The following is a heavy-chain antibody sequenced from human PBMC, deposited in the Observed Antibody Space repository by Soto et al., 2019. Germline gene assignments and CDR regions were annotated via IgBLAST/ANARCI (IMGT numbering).Heavy chain of an antibody. CDR3: ARGAVTTFYYFDY. Sequence: ASVKVSCKASGGTFSSYAISWVRQAPGQGLEWMGGIIPIFGTANYAQKFQGRVTITADESASTAYMELSSLRSEDTAVYYCARGAVTTFYYFDYWVQGTLVTVSS. CDR2: IIPIFGTA. CDR1: GGTFSSYA. D-gene: IGHD4-17*01. V-gene: IGHV1-69*13. J-gene: IGHJ4*02.